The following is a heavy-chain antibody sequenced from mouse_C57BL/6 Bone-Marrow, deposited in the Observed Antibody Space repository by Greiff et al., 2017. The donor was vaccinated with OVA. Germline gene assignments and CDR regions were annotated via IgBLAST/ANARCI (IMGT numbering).Heavy chain of an antibody. Sequence: EVQLQESGGDLVKPGGSLKLSCAASGFTFSSYGMSWVRQTPDKRLEWVATISSGGSYTYYPDSVKGRFTISRDNAKNTLYLQMSSLKSEDTAMYYCARRGRDGYPAWFAYWGQGTLVTVFA. J-gene: IGHJ3*01. D-gene: IGHD2-3*01. CDR2: ISSGGSYT. V-gene: IGHV5-6*01. CDR1: GFTFSSYG. CDR3: ARRGRDGYPAWFAY.